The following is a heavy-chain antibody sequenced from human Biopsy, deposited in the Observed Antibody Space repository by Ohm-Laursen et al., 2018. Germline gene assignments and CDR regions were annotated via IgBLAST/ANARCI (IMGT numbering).Heavy chain of an antibody. V-gene: IGHV4-59*01. CDR3: ARDRGYYSDRTVPGYFDL. CDR2: VYYTGST. J-gene: IGHJ2*01. CDR1: GDSISSYY. D-gene: IGHD3-22*01. Sequence: SDTLSLTCTVSGDSISSYYWSWTRQPPGKGLKWIGYVYYTGSTDYNPSLQSRVTISVDTSKNHFSLRLRSVTPADTAIYYCARDRGYYSDRTVPGYFDLWGRGTLVTVSS.